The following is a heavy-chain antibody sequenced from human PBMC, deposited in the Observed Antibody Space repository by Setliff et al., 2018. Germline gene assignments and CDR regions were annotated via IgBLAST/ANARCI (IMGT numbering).Heavy chain of an antibody. J-gene: IGHJ4*02. CDR3: ASLNFDY. CDR1: GGSIRSSPW. Sequence: PSETLSLTCAVSGGSIRSSPWWSWVRQPPGKGLEWLGDIHHSGQTYYNPSLQSRLTMSIDKSKNHFSVNLRSGTAADTAVYYCASLNFDYWGQGMLVTVSS. V-gene: IGHV4-4*02. CDR2: IHHSGQT.